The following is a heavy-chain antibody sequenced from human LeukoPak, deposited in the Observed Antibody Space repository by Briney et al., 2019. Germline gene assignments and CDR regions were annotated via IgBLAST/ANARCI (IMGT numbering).Heavy chain of an antibody. CDR3: ARAPYVSGSFGWFDP. J-gene: IGHJ5*02. Sequence: SQTLSLTCTVSGGSISSGGYYWNWIRQYPGQGLEWIGFVAYNGMTNQNPSLRSRLAISLDTSKNQFSLELTSVIAADTAVYYCARAPYVSGSFGWFDPWGQGALVTVSS. D-gene: IGHD3-10*01. V-gene: IGHV4-31*03. CDR2: VAYNGMT. CDR1: GGSISSGGYY.